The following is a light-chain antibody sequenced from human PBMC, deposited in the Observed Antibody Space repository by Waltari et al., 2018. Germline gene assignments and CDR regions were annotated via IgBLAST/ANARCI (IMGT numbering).Light chain of an antibody. CDR2: GAS. J-gene: IGKJ2*01. CDR1: QSVSSIY. Sequence: EIVLTQSPGTLSLSPGERATLPCRASQSVSSIYLHWYQEKPGQAPRLLIYGASSRATGIPDRFSGSGSGTDFTLTISRLEPEDFAVYYCQQYGSSPMYTFGQGTKLEIK. V-gene: IGKV3-20*01. CDR3: QQYGSSPMYT.